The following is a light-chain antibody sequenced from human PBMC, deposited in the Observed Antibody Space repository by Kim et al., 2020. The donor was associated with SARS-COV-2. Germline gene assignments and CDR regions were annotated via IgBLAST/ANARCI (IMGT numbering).Light chain of an antibody. CDR1: SSNIGSNT. CDR2: TNN. CDR3: AAWDDSRNARV. J-gene: IGLJ3*02. V-gene: IGLV1-44*01. Sequence: QSVLTQPPSASGAPGQRVTISCSGSSSNIGSNTVNWYQQLPGMAPKLLIYTNNQRPSGVPDRFSASKSGTSASLAISGLQSEDEADYYCAAWDDSRNARVFGAGTRVTVL.